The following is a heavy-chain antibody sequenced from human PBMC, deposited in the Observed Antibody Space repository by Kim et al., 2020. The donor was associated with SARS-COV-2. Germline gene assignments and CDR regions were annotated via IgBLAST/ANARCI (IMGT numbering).Heavy chain of an antibody. J-gene: IGHJ4*02. CDR3: ASSERDSSLSIYFGH. Sequence: AESEKGRFTVSRDNAANTLYLQMNSLRAEDKAVYYCASSERDSSLSIYFGHWGQGTLVTVSS. D-gene: IGHD6-19*01. V-gene: IGHV3-74*01.